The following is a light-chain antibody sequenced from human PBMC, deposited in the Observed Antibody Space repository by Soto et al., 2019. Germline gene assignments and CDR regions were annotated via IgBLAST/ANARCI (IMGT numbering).Light chain of an antibody. Sequence: QSVLTQPASVSGSPGQSITISCTGTSSDVGSYNLVSWYQQHPGKAPKLMIYEVSKRPSGVSNRFSGSKSGNTASLTISGLQAEDEADYYCCSYAGSSAFYVCAAETKVTVL. CDR2: EVS. V-gene: IGLV2-23*02. CDR3: CSYAGSSAFYV. J-gene: IGLJ1*01. CDR1: SSDVGSYNL.